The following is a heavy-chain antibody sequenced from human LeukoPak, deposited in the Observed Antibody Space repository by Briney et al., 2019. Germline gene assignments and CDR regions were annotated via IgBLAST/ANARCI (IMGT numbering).Heavy chain of an antibody. CDR3: AKGHSSGWYSYFDY. CDR1: GFTFDDYA. J-gene: IGHJ4*02. D-gene: IGHD6-19*01. CDR2: ISWNSGSI. V-gene: IGHV3-9*03. Sequence: GRSLRLSCAASGFTFDDYAMHWVRQAPGKGREWVSGISWNSGSIGYADSVKGRFTISRDNAKNSLYLQVNSLRPEDMALYYCAKGHSSGWYSYFDYWGQGTLVTVSS.